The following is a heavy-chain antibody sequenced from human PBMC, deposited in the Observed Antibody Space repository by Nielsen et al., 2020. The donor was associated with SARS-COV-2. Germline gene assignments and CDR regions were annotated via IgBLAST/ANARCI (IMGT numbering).Heavy chain of an antibody. CDR1: GGSITSNF. V-gene: IGHV4-59*01. Sequence: SETLSLTCTVSGGSITSNFWSWIRQPPGKGLEWIGYVYDNGSTNYNPSVKSRVTMSMDTSKNQFSLRLNSVTAADTAVYYCARDGSEWELLDYWGQGTLVTVSS. CDR2: VYDNGST. D-gene: IGHD1-26*01. J-gene: IGHJ4*02. CDR3: ARDGSEWELLDY.